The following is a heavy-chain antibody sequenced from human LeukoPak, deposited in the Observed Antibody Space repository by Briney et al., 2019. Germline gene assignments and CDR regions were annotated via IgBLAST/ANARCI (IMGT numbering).Heavy chain of an antibody. CDR2: INPNSGGT. CDR1: GYTFTGYY. CDR3: ARDPIVVVSSGDDY. D-gene: IGHD3-22*01. V-gene: IGHV1-2*02. Sequence: ASVKVSCKASGYTFTGYYMHWVRQAPGQGLEWMGWINPNSGGTNYAQKFQGRVTMTRDTSISTAYMELSRLRSDDTAVYCCARDPIVVVSSGDDYWGQGTLVTVSS. J-gene: IGHJ4*02.